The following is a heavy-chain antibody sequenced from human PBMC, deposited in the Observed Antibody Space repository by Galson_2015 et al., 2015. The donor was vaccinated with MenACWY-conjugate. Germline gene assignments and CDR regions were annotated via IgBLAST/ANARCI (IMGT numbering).Heavy chain of an antibody. CDR2: IKQDGSEK. V-gene: IGHV3-7*03. D-gene: IGHD6-19*01. Sequence: SLRLSCAASGFTFSSYWMSWVRQAPGKGPEWVANIKQDGSEKYYVDSVKGRFTISRDNAKNSLYLQMNSLRAEDTAVYYCAREYKGTEQWLFDFDYWGQGTLVTVSS. J-gene: IGHJ4*02. CDR3: AREYKGTEQWLFDFDY. CDR1: GFTFSSYW.